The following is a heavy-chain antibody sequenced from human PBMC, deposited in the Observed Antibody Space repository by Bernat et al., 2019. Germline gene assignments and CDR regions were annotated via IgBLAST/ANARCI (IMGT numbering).Heavy chain of an antibody. Sequence: QVQLVQSGAEVKKPGASVKVSCKASGYTFTSYAMHWVRQAPGQRLEWMGWINAGNGNTKHSQKFQGRVTITRDTSASTAYMELSSLRSEDTAVYYCARDYYDILTGYPKYNWFDPWGQGTLVTVSS. J-gene: IGHJ5*02. CDR2: INAGNGNT. D-gene: IGHD3-9*01. V-gene: IGHV1-3*01. CDR3: ARDYYDILTGYPKYNWFDP. CDR1: GYTFTSYA.